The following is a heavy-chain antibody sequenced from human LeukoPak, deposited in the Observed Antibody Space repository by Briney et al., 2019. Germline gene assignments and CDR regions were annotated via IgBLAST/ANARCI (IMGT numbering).Heavy chain of an antibody. CDR2: IDYSGST. Sequence: KPSETLSLTCTVSGDSSSNSIYYWGWIRQPPGRGLEWIGSIDYSGSTYYNPSLKSRATISIDMSKNQFSLKLSSVTAADTAVYYCARGSSWYQTNFDYWGQGTLVTVSS. V-gene: IGHV4-39*07. J-gene: IGHJ4*02. D-gene: IGHD6-13*01. CDR3: ARGSSWYQTNFDY. CDR1: GDSSSNSIYY.